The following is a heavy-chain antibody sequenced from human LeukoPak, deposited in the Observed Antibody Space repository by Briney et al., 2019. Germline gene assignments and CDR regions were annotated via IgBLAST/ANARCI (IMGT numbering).Heavy chain of an antibody. J-gene: IGHJ4*02. Sequence: SETLSLTCTVSGGSISSGSYFWSWIRQPAGKGLDWIGRISTSGSTNYNPSLKSRVTISVDTSKNQFSLRLSSMTAADTAVYYCARGAGTGTLLYYFDYWGQGTLVTVSS. V-gene: IGHV4-61*02. CDR3: ARGAGTGTLLYYFDY. CDR1: GGSISSGSYF. CDR2: ISTSGST. D-gene: IGHD1-1*01.